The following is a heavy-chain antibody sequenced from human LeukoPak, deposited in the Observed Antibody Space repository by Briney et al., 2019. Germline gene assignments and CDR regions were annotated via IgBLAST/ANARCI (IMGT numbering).Heavy chain of an antibody. J-gene: IGHJ3*01. CDR2: IGKGGDT. Sequence: PGGSLRLSSAASGLTFSTYDMHWVRQATGEGLEWVSGIGKGGDTYYVGSVKGRFTISRENAKNSLYLQMNSLRSGDTAVYYCARGGYSGFDVWGQGTVVTVSS. D-gene: IGHD5-12*01. V-gene: IGHV3-13*04. CDR3: ARGGYSGFDV. CDR1: GLTFSTYD.